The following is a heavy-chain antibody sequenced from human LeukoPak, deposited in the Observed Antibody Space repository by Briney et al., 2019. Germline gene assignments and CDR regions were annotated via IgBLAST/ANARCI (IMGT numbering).Heavy chain of an antibody. CDR1: GFNFDDYG. V-gene: IGHV3-20*04. D-gene: IGHD6-13*01. J-gene: IGHJ4*02. CDR2: VNSNGRSA. Sequence: GGSLRLSCAASGFNFDDYGMSWVRQIPGKGLEWVAGVNSNGRSASYAASVRGRFTITRDNAKNSLYLEMGSLRLEDTAFYYCTRGYSTRHFPFDSWGQGTLVTVSS. CDR3: TRGYSTRHFPFDS.